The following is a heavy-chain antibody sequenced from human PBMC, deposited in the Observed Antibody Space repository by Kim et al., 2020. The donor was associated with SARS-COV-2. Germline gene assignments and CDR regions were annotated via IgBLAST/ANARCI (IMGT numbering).Heavy chain of an antibody. CDR3: AREGQLLGAFDI. V-gene: IGHV4-4*07. D-gene: IGHD6-6*01. Sequence: YNPALKSRVTMSVDTSKNQVSLKLSSVTAADTAVYYCAREGQLLGAFDIWGQGTVVTVSS. J-gene: IGHJ3*02.